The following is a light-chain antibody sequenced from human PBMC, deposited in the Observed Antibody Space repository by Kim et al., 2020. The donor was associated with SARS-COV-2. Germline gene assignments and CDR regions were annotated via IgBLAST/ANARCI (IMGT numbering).Light chain of an antibody. CDR3: LQFEDSVRT. Sequence: EIVLSQSPGTVSLSPGDTVTLSCRASQSVPSNYVAWYQQKPGQAPRLLIFGAASRATGIPGRFRGSGSGTDFTLTISRLEPEDFAVYYSLQFEDSVRTFGQGTTLHIK. CDR1: QSVPSNY. V-gene: IGKV3-20*01. J-gene: IGKJ1*01. CDR2: GAA.